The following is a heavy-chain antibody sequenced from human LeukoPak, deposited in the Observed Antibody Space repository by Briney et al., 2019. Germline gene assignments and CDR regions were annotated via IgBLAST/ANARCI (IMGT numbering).Heavy chain of an antibody. V-gene: IGHV3-30-3*01. CDR3: ARDLRQLQEFDY. J-gene: IGHJ4*02. Sequence: GRSLRLSCAASGFTFSSYAMHWVRQAPGKGLEWVAVISYDGSNKYYADSVKGRFTISRDNSKNTLYLQMNSLRAEDTAVYYCARDLRQLQEFDYWGQGTLVTVSS. CDR1: GFTFSSYA. D-gene: IGHD2-2*01. CDR2: ISYDGSNK.